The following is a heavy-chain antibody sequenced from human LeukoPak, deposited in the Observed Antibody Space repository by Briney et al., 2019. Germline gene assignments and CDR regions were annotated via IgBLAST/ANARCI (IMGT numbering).Heavy chain of an antibody. CDR1: GFTFSSYA. CDR2: ISSSSSYI. Sequence: GGSLRLSCAASGFTFSSYAMSWVRQAPGKGLEWVSSISSSSSYIYYADSVKGRFTISRDSAKNSLYLQMNSLRAEDTAVYYCARDRGRGYSSTSGAFDIWGQGTMVTVSS. V-gene: IGHV3-21*01. J-gene: IGHJ3*02. D-gene: IGHD5-18*01. CDR3: ARDRGRGYSSTSGAFDI.